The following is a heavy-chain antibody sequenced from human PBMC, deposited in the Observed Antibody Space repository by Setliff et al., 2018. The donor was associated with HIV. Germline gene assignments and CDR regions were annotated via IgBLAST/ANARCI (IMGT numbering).Heavy chain of an antibody. CDR1: GGSISSSSYY. CDR2: MYYSGST. D-gene: IGHD5-18*01. CDR3: ARVFVDTAVLRVLEYYFDS. Sequence: LSLTCTVSGGSISSSSYYWGWVCQPPGKGLEWIGSMYYSGSTYYTPSLKSRITISLDTSKNQFSLRMRSVTAADTVVYYCARVFVDTAVLRVLEYYFDSWGRGTQVTAPQ. J-gene: IGHJ4*02. V-gene: IGHV4-39*07.